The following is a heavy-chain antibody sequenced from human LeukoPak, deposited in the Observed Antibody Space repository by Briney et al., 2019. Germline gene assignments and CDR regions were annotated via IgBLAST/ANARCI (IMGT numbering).Heavy chain of an antibody. CDR2: ISGSGGST. J-gene: IGHJ4*02. CDR1: GFTFSSYG. D-gene: IGHD3-16*01. Sequence: PGGSLRLSCAASGFTFSSYGMSWVRQAPGKGLGWVSAISGSGGSTYYADSVKGRFTISRDNSKNTLYLQMNSLRAEDTAVYYCAKGPLGYDYVWGSTCTFDYWGQGTLVTVSS. V-gene: IGHV3-23*01. CDR3: AKGPLGYDYVWGSTCTFDY.